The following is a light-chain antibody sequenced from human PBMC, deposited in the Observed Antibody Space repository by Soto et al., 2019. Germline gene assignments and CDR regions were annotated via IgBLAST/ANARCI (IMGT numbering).Light chain of an antibody. CDR1: SSDVGGYSY. J-gene: IGLJ1*01. CDR2: EVS. CDR3: SSYTSSSTYV. Sequence: ALTQPASVSGSPGQSITISCTGTSSDVGGYSYVSWYQQHPGKAPKLMIYEVSNRPSGVSNRFSGSKSGNTASLTISGLQAEDEADYYCSSYTSSSTYVFGTGTKVTVL. V-gene: IGLV2-14*01.